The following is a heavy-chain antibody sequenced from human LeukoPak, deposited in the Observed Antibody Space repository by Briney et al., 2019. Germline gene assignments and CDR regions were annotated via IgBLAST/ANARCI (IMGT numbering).Heavy chain of an antibody. V-gene: IGHV3-30*09. J-gene: IGHJ4*02. CDR3: ATVTKVDFNY. CDR2: VSVEGIGR. D-gene: IGHD4-11*01. CDR1: GFTFSSYT. Sequence: PGRSLRLSCAASGFTFSSYTFYWFRQAPGKGLEWVASVSVEGIGRYFPGSVEGRFAISRDDSTKSVFLQMSNLRPEHTAVYFCATVTKVDFNYWGQGTLVTVSS.